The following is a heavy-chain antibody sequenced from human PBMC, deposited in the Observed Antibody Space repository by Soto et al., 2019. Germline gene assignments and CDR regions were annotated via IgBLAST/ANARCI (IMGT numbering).Heavy chain of an antibody. D-gene: IGHD6-13*01. Sequence: QVQVVQSGDEVKKPGASVKVSCKASGYTFTNYGFSWVRQAPGKGLQWMGRISGYNVNTKYAEKFQGRVTMTTDTSASTAHMELRSLRSDDTAVYYCAREGKAPYYYDGMDVWGHGTAVTVSS. CDR1: GYTFTNYG. CDR3: AREGKAPYYYDGMDV. V-gene: IGHV1-18*01. CDR2: ISGYNVNT. J-gene: IGHJ6*02.